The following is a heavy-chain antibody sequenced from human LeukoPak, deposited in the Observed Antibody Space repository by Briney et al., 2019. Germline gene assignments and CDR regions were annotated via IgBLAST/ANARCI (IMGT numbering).Heavy chain of an antibody. CDR1: GGSISSGDYY. CDR2: IYYSGST. CDR3: ARDFWGSSTTRGINAFDI. D-gene: IGHD7-27*01. Sequence: PSETLSLTCTVSGGSISSGDYYWRWIRQPPGKGLEWIGYIYYSGSTYYNPSLKSRVTISVDTSKNQFSLKLSSVTAADTAVYYCARDFWGSSTTRGINAFDIWGQGTMVTVSS. J-gene: IGHJ3*02. V-gene: IGHV4-30-4*08.